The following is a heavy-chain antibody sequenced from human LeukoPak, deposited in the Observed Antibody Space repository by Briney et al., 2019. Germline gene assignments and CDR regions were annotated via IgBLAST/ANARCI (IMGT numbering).Heavy chain of an antibody. D-gene: IGHD2-15*01. Sequence: SETLSLTCTVSGGSISSSSYYWGWIRQPPGKGLEWIGSIYYSGSTYYNPSLKSRVTISVDTSKNQFSLKLSSVTAADTAVYYCASNAGLRGPPGFDPWGQGTLVTVSS. CDR3: ASNAGLRGPPGFDP. J-gene: IGHJ5*02. V-gene: IGHV4-39*01. CDR1: GGSISSSSYY. CDR2: IYYSGST.